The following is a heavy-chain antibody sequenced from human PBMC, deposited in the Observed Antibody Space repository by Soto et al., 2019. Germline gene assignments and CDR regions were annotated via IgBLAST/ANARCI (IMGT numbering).Heavy chain of an antibody. CDR3: ARDSLRGYGEDDI. Sequence: QVQLVESGGGVVQPGRSLRLSCAASGFTFSSYGMHWVRQAPGKGLEWVAVIWYDGSNKYYADSVKGRFTISRDNSKNTLYLQMNRLRAEDTAVYYCARDSLRGYGEDDIWDQATMVTVSS. V-gene: IGHV3-33*01. CDR1: GFTFSSYG. CDR2: IWYDGSNK. D-gene: IGHD5-18*01. J-gene: IGHJ3*02.